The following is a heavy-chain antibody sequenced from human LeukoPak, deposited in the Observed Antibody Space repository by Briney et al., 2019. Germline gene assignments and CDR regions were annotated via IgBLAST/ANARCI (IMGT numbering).Heavy chain of an antibody. CDR3: AKEMRFQVVVVPAALDPSFDY. Sequence: PGGSLRLSCVASGFTFNTYAMSWVRQAPGKGLEWVSGISVSGGRTDYADSVKGRFTISRDNSKNTLYLQMNSLRAEDTAVYYCAKEMRFQVVVVPAALDPSFDYWGQGTLVTVSS. D-gene: IGHD2-2*01. CDR2: ISVSGGRT. CDR1: GFTFNTYA. J-gene: IGHJ4*02. V-gene: IGHV3-23*01.